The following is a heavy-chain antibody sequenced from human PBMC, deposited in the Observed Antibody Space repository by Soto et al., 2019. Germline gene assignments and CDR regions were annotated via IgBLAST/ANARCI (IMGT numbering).Heavy chain of an antibody. CDR3: ARDHGPRGAFDF. CDR2: ISYSGNT. D-gene: IGHD3-10*01. J-gene: IGHJ3*01. Sequence: QVQLQESGPGLVKPSQTLSLTCTVSGGSISSRGFYWDWIRQHPGEGLEWIGYISYSGNTDYNPSLKSRXXIXVXXSKNQFSLKLSSVTAADTAVYYCARDHGPRGAFDFWGQGTMVTVSS. V-gene: IGHV4-31*03. CDR1: GGSISSRGFY.